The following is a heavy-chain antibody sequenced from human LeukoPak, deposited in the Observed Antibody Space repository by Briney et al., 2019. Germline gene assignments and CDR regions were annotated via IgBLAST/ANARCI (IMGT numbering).Heavy chain of an antibody. V-gene: IGHV3-66*01. D-gene: IGHD2-15*01. Sequence: PGGSLRFSCAASGFTVSSNYMSWVRQAPGLGLEWVSVIYSGGSTYYADSVKGRFTISRDNAKNTLYLQMNSLRAEGTAVYYCARTPRFWSGGSCYSPWGQGNLVTVSS. CDR3: ARTPRFWSGGSCYSP. J-gene: IGHJ5*02. CDR1: GFTVSSNY. CDR2: IYSGGST.